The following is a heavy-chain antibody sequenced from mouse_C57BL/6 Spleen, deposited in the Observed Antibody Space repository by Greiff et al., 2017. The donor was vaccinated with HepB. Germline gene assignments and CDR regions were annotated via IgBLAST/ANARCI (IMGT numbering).Heavy chain of an antibody. CDR1: GYTFTSYW. CDR2: IHPNSGST. V-gene: IGHV1-64*01. D-gene: IGHD2-5*01. J-gene: IGHJ3*01. CDR3: ASPAYYSNWFAY. Sequence: QVQLKQPGAELVKPGASVKLSCKASGYTFTSYWMHWVKQRPGQGLEWIGMIHPNSGSTNYNEKFKSKATLTVDKSSSTAYMQLSSLTSEDSAVYYCASPAYYSNWFAYWGQGTLVTVSA.